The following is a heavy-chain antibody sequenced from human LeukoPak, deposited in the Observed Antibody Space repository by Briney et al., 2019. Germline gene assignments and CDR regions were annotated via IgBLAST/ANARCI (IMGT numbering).Heavy chain of an antibody. CDR1: GFTFNKYA. D-gene: IGHD3-22*01. Sequence: GGSLRLSCETSGFTFNKYAMGWGRPAPRKGLEWVSAMSARIGSTYYADSVKGRFTISRDNSKNTQYLQMHNLRAEDTAIYYCAKVKIYDSSGSYSHCFDNWGQGTLVTVSS. CDR3: AKVKIYDSSGSYSHCFDN. CDR2: MSARIGST. J-gene: IGHJ4*02. V-gene: IGHV3-23*01.